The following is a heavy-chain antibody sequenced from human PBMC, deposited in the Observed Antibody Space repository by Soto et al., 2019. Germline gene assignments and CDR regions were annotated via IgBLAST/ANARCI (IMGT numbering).Heavy chain of an antibody. D-gene: IGHD1-26*01. J-gene: IGHJ4*02. CDR3: ALRKTGSFFDY. CDR1: GFTFNNYA. CDR2: VIQSGSAT. Sequence: GGSLRLSCAASGFTFNNYAMTWVRQVPGKGLEWVSTVIQSGSATFYADSVKGRFTISRDNSKNTLHLQMNNLRAEDTAVYYCALRKTGSFFDYWGQGTLVTVSS. V-gene: IGHV3-23*01.